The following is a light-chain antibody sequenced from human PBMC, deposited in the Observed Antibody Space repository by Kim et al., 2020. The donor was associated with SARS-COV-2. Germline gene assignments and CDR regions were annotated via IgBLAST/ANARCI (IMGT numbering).Light chain of an antibody. CDR3: CSYTGRGTDTYV. CDR1: SSDVGNYNY. Sequence: QPVLTQPPSVSGSPGQSVTISCTGTSSDVGNYNYVSWYRQHPGKAPKLMIYDVNKRPSGVPDRFSGSKSGNTASLTISGLQAEDEADYFCCSYTGRGTDTYVFGSGTKVTVL. V-gene: IGLV2-11*01. J-gene: IGLJ1*01. CDR2: DVN.